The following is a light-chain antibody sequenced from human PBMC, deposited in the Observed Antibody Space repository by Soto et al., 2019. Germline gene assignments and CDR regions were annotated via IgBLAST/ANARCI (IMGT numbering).Light chain of an antibody. V-gene: IGKV1-17*01. CDR2: DAP. J-gene: IGKJ4*01. CDR3: LQHSSYPLT. CDR1: QGIRSD. Sequence: DIQMTQSPSSLSASVGDRVTITCRASQGIRSDLGWYQQNPGTAPKNLIFDAPNLRSVVPPRFSGRGSGTEFTLTISSLQPEDFASYYCLQHSSYPLTFGGGTKVEIK.